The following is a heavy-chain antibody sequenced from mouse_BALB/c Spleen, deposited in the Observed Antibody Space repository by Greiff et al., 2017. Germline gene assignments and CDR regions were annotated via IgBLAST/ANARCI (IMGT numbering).Heavy chain of an antibody. Sequence: EVKLVESGGDLVKPGGSLKLSCAASGFTFSSYGMSWVRQTPDKRLEWVATISSGGSYTYYPDSVKGRFTISRDNAKNTLYLQMSSLKAEDTAMYYCARRGGLRRGFAYWGQGTLVTVSA. J-gene: IGHJ3*01. CDR1: GFTFSSYG. CDR2: ISSGGSYT. CDR3: ARRGGLRRGFAY. D-gene: IGHD2-4*01. V-gene: IGHV5-6*02.